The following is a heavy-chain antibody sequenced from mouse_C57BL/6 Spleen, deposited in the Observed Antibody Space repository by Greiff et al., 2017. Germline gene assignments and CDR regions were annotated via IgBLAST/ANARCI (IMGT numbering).Heavy chain of an antibody. V-gene: IGHV1-82*01. CDR2: IYPGDGDT. CDR1: GYAFSSSW. Sequence: PLQQSGPELVKPGASVKISCKASGYAFSSSWMNWVKQRPGKGLEWIGRIYPGDGDTNYNGKFKGKATLTADKSSSTAYMQLSSLTSEDSAVYFCARIYDGYFAYWGQGTLVTVSA. D-gene: IGHD2-3*01. CDR3: ARIYDGYFAY. J-gene: IGHJ3*01.